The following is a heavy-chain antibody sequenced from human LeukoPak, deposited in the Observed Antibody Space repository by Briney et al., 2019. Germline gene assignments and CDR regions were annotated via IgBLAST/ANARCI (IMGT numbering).Heavy chain of an antibody. CDR2: IKEDGSQK. Sequence: GGSLRLSCAASGFTFSSYWMSWVRQAPGKGLEWVANIKEDGSQKYYVDSVKGRFTISRDNAKNSLYLQMNSLRAEDTAVYYCATEYYYDSSGYYYDYYYMDVWGKGTTVTVSS. CDR3: ATEYYYDSSGYYYDYYYMDV. CDR1: GFTFSSYW. D-gene: IGHD3-22*01. V-gene: IGHV3-7*01. J-gene: IGHJ6*03.